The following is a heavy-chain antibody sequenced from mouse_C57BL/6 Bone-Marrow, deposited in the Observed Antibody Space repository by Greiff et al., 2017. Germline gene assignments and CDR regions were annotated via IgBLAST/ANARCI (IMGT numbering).Heavy chain of an antibody. J-gene: IGHJ3*01. V-gene: IGHV1-7*01. CDR2: IYPSSGYT. CDR1: GYTFTSYW. Sequence: QLQQSGAELAKPGASVKLSCKASGYTFTSYWKHWVKQRPGQGLEWIGYIYPSSGYTKYNQKFKDKATLTADKSSSTAYMQLSSLTYEDSAVYYWAKGRRRAWCADWGQGTLVTVSA. CDR3: AKGRRRAWCAD.